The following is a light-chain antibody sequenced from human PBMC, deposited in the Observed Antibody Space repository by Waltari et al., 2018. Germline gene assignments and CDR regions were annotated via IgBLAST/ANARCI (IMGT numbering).Light chain of an antibody. J-gene: IGLJ3*02. CDR1: SLRSYY. CDR3: HSRDTISTRV. CDR2: GQD. Sequence: SSELTQDPAVSVALGQTVRITCQGDSLRSYYPSRYQQRPGQAPSLVLYGQDNRPSGIPDRFSGSTSGDTASLTITGAQAEDEADYYCHSRDTISTRVFGGGTRLTV. V-gene: IGLV3-19*01.